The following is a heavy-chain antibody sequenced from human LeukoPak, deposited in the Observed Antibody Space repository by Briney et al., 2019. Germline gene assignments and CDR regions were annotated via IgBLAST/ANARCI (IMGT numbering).Heavy chain of an antibody. CDR3: AKGPQDGDYYYYGMDV. J-gene: IGHJ6*02. V-gene: IGHV3-23*01. CDR2: ISGSGGST. CDR1: GFTFSSYA. D-gene: IGHD4-17*01. Sequence: GGSLRLSCAASGFTFSSYAMSWVRQAPGKGLEWVSAISGSGGSTYYADSVKGRFTISRDNSKNTLYLQMNSLRAEDTAVYYCAKGPQDGDYYYYGMDVWGQGTTVTVSS.